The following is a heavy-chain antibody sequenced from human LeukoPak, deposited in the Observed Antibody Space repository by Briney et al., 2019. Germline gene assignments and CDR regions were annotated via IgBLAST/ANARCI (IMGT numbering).Heavy chain of an antibody. CDR2: IYYGGYT. V-gene: IGHV4-39*01. CDR1: GVSISSNNYY. D-gene: IGHD3-3*01. J-gene: IGHJ4*02. CDR3: QSRFLEWLLDY. Sequence: SETLSLTCTVSGVSISSNNYYWGWIRQPPGKGLEWIGSIYYGGYTYYNPSLKSRVTISVDTSKNQFSLKLSSVTAADTAIYYCQSRFLEWLLDYWGQGTLVTVSS.